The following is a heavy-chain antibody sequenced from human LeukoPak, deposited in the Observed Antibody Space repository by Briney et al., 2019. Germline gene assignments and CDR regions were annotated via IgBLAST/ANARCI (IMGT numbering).Heavy chain of an antibody. D-gene: IGHD1-26*01. J-gene: IGHJ4*02. CDR2: FDPEDGET. CDR3: ATVGLGIVGATRFDY. Sequence: ASVKVSCKVSGYTLTELSMHWVRQAPGKGLEWMGGFDPEDGETIYAQKFQSRVTMTEDTSTDTAYMELSSLRSEDTAVYYCATVGLGIVGATRFDYWGQGTLVTVSS. CDR1: GYTLTELS. V-gene: IGHV1-24*01.